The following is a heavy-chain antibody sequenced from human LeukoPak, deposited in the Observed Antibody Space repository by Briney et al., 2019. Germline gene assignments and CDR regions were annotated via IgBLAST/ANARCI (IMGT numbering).Heavy chain of an antibody. D-gene: IGHD1-26*01. J-gene: IGHJ4*02. V-gene: IGHV1-2*02. CDR2: INPNTGGT. Sequence: ASVKVSCKASGYTFSGYYIHWVRQAPGQGLEWMGWINPNTGGTKYAQRFQDRVTMTRDTSISTAYMEVSRLRSDDTAVYYCARALGGSYLCLSYWGQGTLVTVSS. CDR1: GYTFSGYY. CDR3: ARALGGSYLCLSY.